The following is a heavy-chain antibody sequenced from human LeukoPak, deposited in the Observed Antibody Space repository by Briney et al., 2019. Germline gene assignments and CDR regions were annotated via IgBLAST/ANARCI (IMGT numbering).Heavy chain of an antibody. D-gene: IGHD2-2*01. Sequence: GGSLRLSCAASGFTFSSYGMHWFRQAPGKGLEWVAVIWYDGSNKYYADSVKGRFTISRDNSKNTLYLQMNSLRAEDTAVYYCAKGGCSSTSCYGEVYYYYMDVWGKGTTVTVSS. CDR2: IWYDGSNK. CDR3: AKGGCSSTSCYGEVYYYYMDV. J-gene: IGHJ6*03. CDR1: GFTFSSYG. V-gene: IGHV3-33*06.